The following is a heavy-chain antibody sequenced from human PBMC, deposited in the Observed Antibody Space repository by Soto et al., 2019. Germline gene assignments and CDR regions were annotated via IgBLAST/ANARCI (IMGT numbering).Heavy chain of an antibody. J-gene: IGHJ4*02. D-gene: IGHD3-22*01. V-gene: IGHV3-23*01. Sequence: GGSLRLSCAASGFTFSTYAMSWVRQAPGKGLEWVSAISGSGGSTYYADSSKGRFTISRDNSKNTLFLQMNSLRAEDTAVYYCARRSYDSSGYSHWGQGTLVTVSS. CDR2: ISGSGGST. CDR3: ARRSYDSSGYSH. CDR1: GFTFSTYA.